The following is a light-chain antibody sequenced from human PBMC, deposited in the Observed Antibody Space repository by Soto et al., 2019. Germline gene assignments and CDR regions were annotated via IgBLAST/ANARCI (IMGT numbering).Light chain of an antibody. V-gene: IGKV3-20*01. CDR1: KSVTSNY. CDR3: QEYGSSPSR. J-gene: IGKJ1*01. Sequence: GVNAAVSRRASKSVTSNYLAWYQQKPGQAPRLLTYGASSRATGIPDRFSGSGSQTGVYVIVLRFGHYCLAAFHCQEYGSSPSRIGQGTKVDIK. CDR2: GAS.